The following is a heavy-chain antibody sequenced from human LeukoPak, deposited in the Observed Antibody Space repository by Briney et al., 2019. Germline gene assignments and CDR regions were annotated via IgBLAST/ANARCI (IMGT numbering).Heavy chain of an antibody. CDR2: IVVGSGNT. V-gene: IGHV1-58*01. CDR3: AAGRNYYYYYYTDV. J-gene: IGHJ6*03. Sequence: SVKVSCKASGFTFTSSAVQWVRQARGQRLEWIGWIVVGSGNTNYAQKFQERVTITRDMSTSTAYMELSSLRSEDTAVYYCAAGRNYYYYYYTDVWGKGTTVTVSS. CDR1: GFTFTSSA.